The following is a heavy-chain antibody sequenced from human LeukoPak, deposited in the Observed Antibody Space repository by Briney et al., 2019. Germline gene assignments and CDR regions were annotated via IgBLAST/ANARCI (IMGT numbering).Heavy chain of an antibody. Sequence: GSLRLSCAASGFTARSNYMSWVRPAPGEGLEWGSFISSSSSTIYYADSVKGRFTISRDNAKNSLYLQMNSLRAEDTAVYYCARDRWFGELSPFDYWGQGTLVTVSS. J-gene: IGHJ4*02. CDR3: ARDRWFGELSPFDY. CDR1: GFTARSNY. V-gene: IGHV3-48*04. D-gene: IGHD3-10*01. CDR2: ISSSSSTI.